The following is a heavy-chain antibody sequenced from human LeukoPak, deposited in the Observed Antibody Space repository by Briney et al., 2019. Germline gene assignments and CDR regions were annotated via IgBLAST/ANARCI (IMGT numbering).Heavy chain of an antibody. V-gene: IGHV3-53*01. CDR2: IYTGGST. D-gene: IGHD7-27*01. CDR3: ARGPGDY. Sequence: GGSLRLSCVASGFTVSNYYMSWVRQAPGKGLEWASVIYTGGSTWYADSVKGRFTLSRDNSKNTLYLQMNSLRAEDTAVYYCARGPGDYWGQGTLVTVSS. J-gene: IGHJ4*02. CDR1: GFTVSNYY.